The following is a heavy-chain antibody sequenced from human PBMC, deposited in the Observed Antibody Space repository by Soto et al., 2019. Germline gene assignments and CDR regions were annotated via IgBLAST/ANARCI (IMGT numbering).Heavy chain of an antibody. Sequence: SETLSLTCAVSGGSISSGGYSWSWIRQPPGKGLEWIGYIYHSGSTYYNPSLKSRVTISVDRSKNQFSLKLSSVTAADTAVYYFARQIGRLYVGSHYAMNALFQASSVT. CDR3: ARQIGRLYVGSHYAMNA. CDR1: GGSISSGGYS. J-gene: IGHJ6*02. V-gene: IGHV4-30-2*01. CDR2: IYHSGST. D-gene: IGHD3-10*01.